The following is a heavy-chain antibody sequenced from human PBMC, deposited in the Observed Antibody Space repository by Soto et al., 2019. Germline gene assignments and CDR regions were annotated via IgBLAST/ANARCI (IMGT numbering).Heavy chain of an antibody. Sequence: GGSLRLSCAASGFTFSSYSMNWVRQAPGKGLEWVSSISSSSSYIYYADSVKGRFTISRDNAKNSLYLQMNSLRAEDTAVYYCARDGGSDDSGYLRWGQGTLVTVSS. CDR2: ISSSSSYI. CDR1: GFTFSSYS. J-gene: IGHJ4*02. V-gene: IGHV3-21*01. D-gene: IGHD5-12*01. CDR3: ARDGGSDDSGYLR.